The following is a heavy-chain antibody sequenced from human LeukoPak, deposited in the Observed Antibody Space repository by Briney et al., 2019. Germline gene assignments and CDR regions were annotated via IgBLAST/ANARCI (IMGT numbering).Heavy chain of an antibody. V-gene: IGHV3-49*03. CDR1: GFTFGDYA. Sequence: PGGSLRVSCTASGFTFGDYAMSWFRQAPGKGLEWVGFIRSNTYGGTAEYAASVKGRFTISRDDSKSIAYLQMNGLKTEDTAVYYCTKGDYHAYWGQGTLATVSS. CDR3: TKGDYHAY. CDR2: IRSNTYGGTA. J-gene: IGHJ4*02.